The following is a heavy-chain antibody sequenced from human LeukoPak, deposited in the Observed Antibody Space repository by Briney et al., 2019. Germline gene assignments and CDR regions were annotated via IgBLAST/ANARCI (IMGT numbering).Heavy chain of an antibody. CDR2: TSYRSKWNN. J-gene: IGHJ3*02. CDR1: GDTVSSTSVA. CDR3: ARNERRDAFDI. V-gene: IGHV6-1*01. Sequence: SQTLSLTCAISGDTVSSTSVAWTWIRQPPSRGLEWLGRTSYRSKWNNDYAVSVKSRITINPDTSKNQFSLQLNSVTPEDTAVYYCARNERRDAFDIWGQGTMVTVSS.